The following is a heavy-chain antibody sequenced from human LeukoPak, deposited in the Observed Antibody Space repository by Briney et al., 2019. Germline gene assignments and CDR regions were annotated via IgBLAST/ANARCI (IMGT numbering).Heavy chain of an antibody. Sequence: PGGSLRLSCAASGFIVSGDFMSWVRQAPGKGLEWVSVIYSDGSTYYADSVKGRFTISRDNSKNTLDLQMTGLRAEGTAVYYCARERGRGRDSPWFDYWGQGTLVTVSS. J-gene: IGHJ4*02. V-gene: IGHV3-53*01. D-gene: IGHD1-26*01. CDR3: ARERGRGRDSPWFDY. CDR2: IYSDGST. CDR1: GFIVSGDF.